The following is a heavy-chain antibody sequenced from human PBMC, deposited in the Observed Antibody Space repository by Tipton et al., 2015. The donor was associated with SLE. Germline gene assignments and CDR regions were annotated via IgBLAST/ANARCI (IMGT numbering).Heavy chain of an antibody. CDR1: GFTFSIYA. V-gene: IGHV4-4*09. CDR2: IYTSGSS. J-gene: IGHJ5*01. D-gene: IGHD3/OR15-3a*01. CDR3: ARGDWVTTSYWFDF. Sequence: LRLSCAASGFTFSIYAMSWVRQGPGKGLEWIGTIYTSGSSNYNPSLKSRVTISLDTSKNQFSLRLRSVTAADTAVYYCARGDWVTTSYWFDFWGHGTLVTVSS.